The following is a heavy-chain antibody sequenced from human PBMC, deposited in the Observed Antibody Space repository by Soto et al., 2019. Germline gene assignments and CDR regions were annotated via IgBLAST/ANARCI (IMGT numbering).Heavy chain of an antibody. CDR1: GYTFTSYD. D-gene: IGHD3-10*01. CDR2: MNPNSGNT. V-gene: IGHV1-8*01. J-gene: IGHJ3*02. Sequence: QVQLVQSGAEVKKPGASVKVSCKASGYTFTSYDINWVRQATVQGLEWMGWMNPNSGNTCYAQKFQGRVTMTRNASISTAYMELSTLGSADTAVYYCAREAGGAFDIWGQGTMVTVSS. CDR3: AREAGGAFDI.